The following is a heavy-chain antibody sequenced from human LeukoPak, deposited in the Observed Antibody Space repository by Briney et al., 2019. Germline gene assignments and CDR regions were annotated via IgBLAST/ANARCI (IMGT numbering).Heavy chain of an antibody. CDR3: ARDPNGDYIGAFDF. Sequence: GGSPRLSCAASGFTFSSYGMHWVRQAPGKGLEWVAFIRYDGSNKYYADSVKGRFTISRDNSKNTLYLQMNSLRAEDTAVYYCARDPNGDYIGAFDFRGQGTMVTVSS. V-gene: IGHV3-30*02. J-gene: IGHJ3*01. CDR2: IRYDGSNK. D-gene: IGHD4-17*01. CDR1: GFTFSSYG.